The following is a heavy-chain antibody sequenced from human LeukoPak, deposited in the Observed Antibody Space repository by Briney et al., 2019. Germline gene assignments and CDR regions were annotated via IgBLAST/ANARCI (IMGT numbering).Heavy chain of an antibody. V-gene: IGHV1-18*01. J-gene: IGHJ6*02. Sequence: ASVKVSCKASGYTFTSYGISWVRQAPGQGLEWMGWISGYNANTNYTQNLQGRVTMTTDTSTSTAYMELRSLRSDDTAVYYCARDRPFLTTMTSHMDVWGQGTTVTVSS. CDR3: ARDRPFLTTMTSHMDV. CDR1: GYTFTSYG. CDR2: ISGYNANT. D-gene: IGHD4-11*01.